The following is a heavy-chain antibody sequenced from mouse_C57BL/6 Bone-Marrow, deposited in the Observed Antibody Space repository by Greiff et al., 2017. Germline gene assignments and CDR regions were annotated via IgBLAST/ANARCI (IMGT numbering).Heavy chain of an antibody. Sequence: QVQLQQSGPGLVAPSQRLSITCTASGFSLTSYAISWVRQPPGKGLEWLGVIWTGGGTNYNSALKSRLSISKDNSKSQVFLKRNSLQTDDTARYYCARLWLRYYAMDYWGQGTSVTVSS. CDR3: ARLWLRYYAMDY. CDR2: IWTGGGT. D-gene: IGHD2-2*01. V-gene: IGHV2-9-1*01. CDR1: GFSLTSYA. J-gene: IGHJ4*01.